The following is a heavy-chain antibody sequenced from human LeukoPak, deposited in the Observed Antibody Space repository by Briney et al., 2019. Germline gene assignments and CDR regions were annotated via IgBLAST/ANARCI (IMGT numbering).Heavy chain of an antibody. V-gene: IGHV3-7*01. D-gene: IGHD2-15*01. CDR2: IKQDASER. CDR3: ARDRYCSGT. CDR1: GFTFSSHG. Sequence: GGSLRLSCVASGFTFSSHGMSWVRQAPGKGLEWVANIKQDASERHYGGSVKGRFSIFRDNAKNSLYLQMNSLRVEDTAVYYCARDRYCSGTWGQGTMVTVSS. J-gene: IGHJ4*02.